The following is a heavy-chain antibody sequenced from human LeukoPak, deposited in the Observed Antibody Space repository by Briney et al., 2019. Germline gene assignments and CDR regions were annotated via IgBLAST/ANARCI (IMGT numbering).Heavy chain of an antibody. Sequence: GGSLSLSCAASGFTFSSYAMSWVRQAPGKGLEWVSAISGSGGSTYYADSVKGRFTISRDNSKNTLYLQMNSLRAEDTAVYYCAGKPSIAAARTVDYWGQGTLVTVSS. CDR1: GFTFSSYA. J-gene: IGHJ4*02. CDR3: AGKPSIAAARTVDY. CDR2: ISGSGGST. V-gene: IGHV3-23*01. D-gene: IGHD6-13*01.